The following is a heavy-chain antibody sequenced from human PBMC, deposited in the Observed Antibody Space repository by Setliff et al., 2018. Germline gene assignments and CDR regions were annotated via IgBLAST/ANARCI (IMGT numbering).Heavy chain of an antibody. J-gene: IGHJ3*01. CDR2: ITSGSGGST. CDR1: GFTFSTYS. V-gene: IGHV3-23*01. CDR3: ATLYPWDPDAFDL. D-gene: IGHD3-16*01. Sequence: LRLSCAASGFTFSTYSMNWVRQAPGKGLEWVAPITSGSGGSTYYADSVKGRFTISRDNSKNTLYLQMNSLRAEDTAVYYCATLYPWDPDAFDLWGQGTMVTVSS.